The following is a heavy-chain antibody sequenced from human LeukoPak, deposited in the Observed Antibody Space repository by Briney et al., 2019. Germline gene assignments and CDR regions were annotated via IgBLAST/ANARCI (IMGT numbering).Heavy chain of an antibody. CDR2: ISGSNGNT. V-gene: IGHV1-18*01. CDR3: ARDRDVVLISAPGY. D-gene: IGHD2-15*01. CDR1: GYTFTNYG. Sequence: ASVKVSCKTSGYTFTNYGVSWVRQAPGQGLEWMGWISGSNGNTKYAQKFQGRVTMTTDTSTGTAYTELRSLRFDDTAMYYCARDRDVVLISAPGYWGQGTLVIVSS. J-gene: IGHJ4*02.